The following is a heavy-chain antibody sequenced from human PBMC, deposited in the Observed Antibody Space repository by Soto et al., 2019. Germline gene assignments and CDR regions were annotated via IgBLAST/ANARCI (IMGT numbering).Heavy chain of an antibody. Sequence: PSETLSLTCTVSGGSISSGGYYWSWIRQHPGKGLEWIGYIYYSGSTYYNPSLKSRVTISVDTSKNQFSLKLSSVTAADTAVYYCARDRSSGGESWGWFDPWGQGTLVTVSS. J-gene: IGHJ5*02. CDR2: IYYSGST. CDR1: GGSISSGGYY. V-gene: IGHV4-31*03. D-gene: IGHD6-6*01. CDR3: ARDRSSGGESWGWFDP.